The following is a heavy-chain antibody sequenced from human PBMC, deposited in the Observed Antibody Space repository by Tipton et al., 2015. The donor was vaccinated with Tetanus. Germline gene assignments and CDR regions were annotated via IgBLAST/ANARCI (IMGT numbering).Heavy chain of an antibody. J-gene: IGHJ4*02. Sequence: GSLRLSCAASGFTFDDYTMHWVRQAPGKGLEWVSLISWDGGSTYYADSVKGRFTISRDNAKNSLYLQMNSLRDEDTAVYFCACHRHSNWFDYWGQGALVAVSS. CDR1: GFTFDDYT. V-gene: IGHV3-43*01. D-gene: IGHD6-13*01. CDR2: ISWDGGST. CDR3: ACHRHSNWFDY.